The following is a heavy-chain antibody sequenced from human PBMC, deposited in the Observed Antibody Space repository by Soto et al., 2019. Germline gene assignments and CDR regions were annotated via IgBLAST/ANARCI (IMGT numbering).Heavy chain of an antibody. V-gene: IGHV1-46*01. CDR1: GYTFTNQY. CDR2: INPTGGST. J-gene: IGHJ4*02. Sequence: QVQLVQSGAEVRKPGASVKVSCKAAGYTFTNQYIHWVRQAPGQGLEWMGIINPTGGSTRYEQKFQGRISITGDTSTSTVYMDLSSLRSEDTAVYYCAREGSYYFDNRLDYWGQGTLVTVSS. CDR3: AREGSYYFDNRLDY. D-gene: IGHD3-22*01.